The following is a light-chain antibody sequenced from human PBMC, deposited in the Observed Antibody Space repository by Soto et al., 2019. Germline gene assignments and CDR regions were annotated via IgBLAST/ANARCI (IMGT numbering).Light chain of an antibody. J-gene: IGLJ1*01. CDR1: SSDIGGFNY. Sequence: QSVLTQPPSASGSPGQSVTISCTGTSSDIGGFNYVSWYQQHPGKAPKLIIFEVSKRPSGVPDRFSGSKSGNTASLTVSGLQPEDEADYYCSSYAGSSNYVFGTGTKVTVL. CDR3: SSYAGSSNYV. CDR2: EVS. V-gene: IGLV2-8*01.